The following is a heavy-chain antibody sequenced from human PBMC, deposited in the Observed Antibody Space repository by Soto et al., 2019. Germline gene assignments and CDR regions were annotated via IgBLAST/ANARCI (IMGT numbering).Heavy chain of an antibody. D-gene: IGHD1-1*01. V-gene: IGHV4-39*01. Sequence: LQLQESGPGLLKPSETLSLTCTVSGGSISSSTYYWGWIRQSPGKGLEWIGSIFYSGSTYFNPSFKSRVTISVDTSKTQFSLKLSSVTVADTAVYYCASLSYEQLWWGQGTLVTVSS. CDR2: IFYSGST. J-gene: IGHJ4*02. CDR3: ASLSYEQLW. CDR1: GGSISSSTYY.